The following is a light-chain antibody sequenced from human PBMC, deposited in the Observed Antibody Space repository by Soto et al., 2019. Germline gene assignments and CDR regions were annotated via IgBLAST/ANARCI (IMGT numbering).Light chain of an antibody. J-gene: IGKJ5*01. CDR3: QQYTNWPIT. V-gene: IGKV3-15*01. Sequence: EIVMTQSPATLSVSPGERATLSCRASQSVSSNLAWYQQKPGQAPRLLIYGTSTRATGIPARFSGSGSGTEFTLTISRLQSEDFAVYYCQQYTNWPITFGQGTRLEIK. CDR1: QSVSSN. CDR2: GTS.